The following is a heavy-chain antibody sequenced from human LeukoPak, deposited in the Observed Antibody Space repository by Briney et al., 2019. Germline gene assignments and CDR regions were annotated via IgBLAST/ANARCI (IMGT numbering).Heavy chain of an antibody. CDR2: ISSSSSII. Sequence: PGGSLRLSCAASGFTFSSYSMNWVRQAPGKGLEWVSHISSSSSIIYYADSVKGRFTISRDNAKNSPYLQVNSLRAEDTAVYYCARDFGGIGYSSSTSCFPLDYWGQGTLVTVSS. CDR1: GFTFSSYS. J-gene: IGHJ4*02. D-gene: IGHD2-2*01. CDR3: ARDFGGIGYSSSTSCFPLDY. V-gene: IGHV3-48*01.